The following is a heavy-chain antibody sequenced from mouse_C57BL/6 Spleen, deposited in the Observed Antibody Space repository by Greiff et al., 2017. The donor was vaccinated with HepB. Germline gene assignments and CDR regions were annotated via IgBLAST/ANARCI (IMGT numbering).Heavy chain of an antibody. CDR3: ARRDYYGSRRDFDY. Sequence: QVQLQQSGPELVKPGASVKISCKASGYAFSSSWMNWVKQRPGKGLEWIGRIYPGDGDTNYNGKFKGKATLTADKSSSTAYMQLSSLTSEDSAVYFCARRDYYGSRRDFDYWGQGTTLTVSS. CDR1: GYAFSSSW. D-gene: IGHD1-1*01. J-gene: IGHJ2*01. V-gene: IGHV1-82*01. CDR2: IYPGDGDT.